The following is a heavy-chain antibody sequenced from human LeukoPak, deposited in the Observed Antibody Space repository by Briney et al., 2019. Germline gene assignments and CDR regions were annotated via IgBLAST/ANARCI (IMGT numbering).Heavy chain of an antibody. J-gene: IGHJ4*02. V-gene: IGHV3-7*04. CDR1: GFTFSTSW. D-gene: IGHD5-24*01. CDR3: ARDRGWRQYDY. Sequence: GGSLRLSCEDSGFTFSTSWMDWVRQAPGKGLQWVANIKPDGSDKYYAESVRGRFTISRDNAKNSLYLEMNSLTADDTAVYYCARDRGWRQYDYWGQGTLVTVSS. CDR2: IKPDGSDK.